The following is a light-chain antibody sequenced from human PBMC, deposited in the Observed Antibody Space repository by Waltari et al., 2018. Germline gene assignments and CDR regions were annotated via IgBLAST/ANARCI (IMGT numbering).Light chain of an antibody. J-gene: IGLJ2*01. V-gene: IGLV2-14*01. Sequence: QSALTQPASVSGSPGQSITFSCTGSTNDIGKYVSWYQQHPGKAPKLIIYEVTNRPSGVSDRFFGSKSDNTASLTISGLQADDEAVYFCSSFKASNTPVLFGGGTKVTVL. CDR2: EVT. CDR1: TNDIGKY. CDR3: SSFKASNTPVL.